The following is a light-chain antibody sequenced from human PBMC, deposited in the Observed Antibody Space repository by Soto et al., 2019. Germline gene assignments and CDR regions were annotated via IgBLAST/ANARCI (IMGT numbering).Light chain of an antibody. CDR1: ESISTW. J-gene: IGKJ1*01. CDR3: QQSYNTPWT. V-gene: IGKV1-39*01. Sequence: DIQMTQSPSTLSASVGDRVTITCRASESISTWLAWYQQKPGRAPKLLISGAFDLRSGVPSRFSGSGSGTDFTLNISGLQPEDFATYYCQQSYNTPWTFGQGTKVEIK. CDR2: GAF.